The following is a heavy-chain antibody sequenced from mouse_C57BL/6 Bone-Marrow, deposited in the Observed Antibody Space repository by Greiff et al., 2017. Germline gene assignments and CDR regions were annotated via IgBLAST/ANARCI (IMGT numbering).Heavy chain of an antibody. D-gene: IGHD2-3*01. V-gene: IGHV14-4*01. CDR2: IDPENGNT. CDR1: GFNIKDAY. J-gene: IGHJ3*01. CDR3: TTLYDWYYVWFAY. Sequence: VQLQQSGAELVRPGASVKLSCTASGFNIKDAYMHWVKQRPEKGLEWIGWIDPENGNTEYDSKFQGKATLTAYTSSNTSYLQLISLTSEDTAVYYCTTLYDWYYVWFAYWGQGTLVTVSA.